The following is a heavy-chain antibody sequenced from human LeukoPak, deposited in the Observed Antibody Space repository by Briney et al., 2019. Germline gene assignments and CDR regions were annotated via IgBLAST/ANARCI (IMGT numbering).Heavy chain of an antibody. CDR1: GGSISSYY. D-gene: IGHD6-13*01. J-gene: IGHJ4*02. CDR3: AREAAAGMTDY. CDR2: IYYSGST. Sequence: SETLSLTCTVSGGSISSYYWSWIRQPPGKGLEWIGYIYYSGSTNYNPSLKSRVTISVDTSKNQFSLKLSSVTAADTAVYYCAREAAAGMTDYWGQGTLGTVSS. V-gene: IGHV4-59*01.